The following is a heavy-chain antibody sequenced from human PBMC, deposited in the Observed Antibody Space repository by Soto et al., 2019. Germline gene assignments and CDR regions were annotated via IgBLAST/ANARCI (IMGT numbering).Heavy chain of an antibody. CDR2: VGGSGGST. CDR3: AKNAWGGAVAGTAFDY. J-gene: IGHJ4*02. CDR1: GFTFRSYA. Sequence: EVQLLESGGGLVQPGGSLSLACAASGFTFRSYAMSWVRHAPGKGLECGSDVGGSGGSTYYADSMKGRFTISRDNSKYTLYRQMSGLRAEDTAVYYCAKNAWGGAVAGTAFDYWGQGSLVSVSS. V-gene: IGHV3-23*01. D-gene: IGHD6-19*01.